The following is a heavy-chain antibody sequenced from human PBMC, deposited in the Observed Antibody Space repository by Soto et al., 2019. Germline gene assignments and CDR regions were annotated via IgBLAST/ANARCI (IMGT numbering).Heavy chain of an antibody. CDR1: GGAVRRGGYH. CDR3: ARDPNDCGEYHVFDV. D-gene: IGHD4-17*01. J-gene: IGHJ3*01. V-gene: IGHV4-31*03. Sequence: TLSLTGSVSGGAVRRGGYHWVWLRKHPEKGLDWIGHVYSTGRVFYNPSLETRVDISLDKSNDCCSLQLASVTAADTAIYYCARDPNDCGEYHVFDVWAHRTLVTVSS. CDR2: VYSTGRV.